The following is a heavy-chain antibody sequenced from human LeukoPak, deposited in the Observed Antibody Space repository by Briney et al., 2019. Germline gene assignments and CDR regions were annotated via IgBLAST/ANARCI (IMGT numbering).Heavy chain of an antibody. CDR1: GGSFSGYY. D-gene: IGHD3-22*01. Sequence: SETLSLTCAVYGGSFSGYYWSWIRQPPGKGLEWIGEINHSGSTNYNPSLKSRVTISVDTSKNQFSLKLSSVTAADTAVYYCARVPYYYDSSGAIPTFDYWGQGTLVTVSS. CDR2: INHSGST. CDR3: ARVPYYYDSSGAIPTFDY. V-gene: IGHV4-34*01. J-gene: IGHJ4*02.